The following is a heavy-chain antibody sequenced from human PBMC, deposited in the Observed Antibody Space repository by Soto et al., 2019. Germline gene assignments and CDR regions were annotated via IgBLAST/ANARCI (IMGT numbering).Heavy chain of an antibody. CDR2: IMPVFRRP. D-gene: IGHD2-21*02. J-gene: IGHJ6*02. Sequence: QVQLVQSGAEVKKPGSSVKVSCKASGGTFRTSAISWVRQAPGQGLEWVGGIMPVFRRPKYAQNFQDRVTITTDESTSTAYMELNSLKSDDSAVYYCARDKDCLRLGGNYYFILDVWGQGTAVTVSS. V-gene: IGHV1-69*05. CDR1: GGTFRTSA. CDR3: ARDKDCLRLGGNYYFILDV.